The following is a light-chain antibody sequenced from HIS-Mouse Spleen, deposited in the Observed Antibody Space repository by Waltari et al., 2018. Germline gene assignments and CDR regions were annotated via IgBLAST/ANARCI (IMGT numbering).Light chain of an antibody. V-gene: IGLV3-1*01. CDR2: QDS. Sequence: SYELTQPPSVSVPPEQTASITCSGDKLGDKYACWYQQKPGQSPVLVIYQDSKRPSGVPERFSGSNSGNTATLTISGTQAMDEADYYCQAWDSSYSVFGGGTKLTVL. CDR1: KLGDKY. CDR3: QAWDSSYSV. J-gene: IGLJ2*01.